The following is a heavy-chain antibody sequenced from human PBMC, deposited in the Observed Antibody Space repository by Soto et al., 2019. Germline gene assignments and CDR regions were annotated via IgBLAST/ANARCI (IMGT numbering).Heavy chain of an antibody. CDR2: ISYDGSNK. Sequence: PGGSLRLSCAASGFTFISYAMHWGRQAPGKGLEWVAVISYDGSNKSYADSVKGRFTISRDNSKNTLYLQMNSLRAEDTAVYYCARRYYYDSSGYSNYWGQGTLVTVSS. CDR1: GFTFISYA. J-gene: IGHJ4*02. CDR3: ARRYYYDSSGYSNY. V-gene: IGHV3-30-3*01. D-gene: IGHD3-22*01.